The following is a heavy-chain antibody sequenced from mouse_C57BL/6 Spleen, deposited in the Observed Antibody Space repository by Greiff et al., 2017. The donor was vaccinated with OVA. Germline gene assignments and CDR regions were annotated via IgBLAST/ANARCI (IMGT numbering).Heavy chain of an antibody. D-gene: IGHD2-1*01. CDR3: ARGYYGNSYAMDY. CDR1: GYTFTSYW. V-gene: IGHV1-50*01. CDR2: IDPSDSYT. Sequence: QVQLQQPGAELVKPGASVKLSCKASGYTFTSYWMQWVKQRPGQGLEWIGEIDPSDSYTNYNQKFKGKATLTVDTSSSTAYMQLSSLTSEDSAVYYCARGYYGNSYAMDYWGQGTSVTVSS. J-gene: IGHJ4*01.